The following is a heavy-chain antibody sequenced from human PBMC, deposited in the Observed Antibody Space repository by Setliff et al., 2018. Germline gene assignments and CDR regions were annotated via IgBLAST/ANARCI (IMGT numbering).Heavy chain of an antibody. CDR2: IIHSGST. J-gene: IGHJ4*02. V-gene: IGHV4-34*12. CDR1: GGSFSGYY. CDR3: ARSFSRSEKFLLDY. Sequence: NPSETLSLTCAVYGGSFSGYYWSWIRQPPGKRLEWIGEIIHSGSTNYNPSLKSRVTISMDTSKNQFSLKVSSVTAADTAVYYCARSFSRSEKFLLDYWGQGALVTVPQ. D-gene: IGHD2-15*01.